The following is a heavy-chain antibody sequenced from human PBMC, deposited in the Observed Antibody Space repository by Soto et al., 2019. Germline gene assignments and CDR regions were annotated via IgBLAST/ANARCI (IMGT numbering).Heavy chain of an antibody. J-gene: IGHJ6*02. CDR2: IIPLLGIT. V-gene: IGHV1-69*02. D-gene: IGHD3-10*01. Sequence: QVHLVQSGTEVKKPGSSVTVSCKASGGTLSDYTFVWVRQAPGQGLECMGRIIPLLGITHNAQNLQGRLTLTADKSSATVYMELSSLLSDYTAVYSCMVRGVTGLGALDVWGQGTTVPVSS. CDR1: GGTLSDYT. CDR3: MVRGVTGLGALDV.